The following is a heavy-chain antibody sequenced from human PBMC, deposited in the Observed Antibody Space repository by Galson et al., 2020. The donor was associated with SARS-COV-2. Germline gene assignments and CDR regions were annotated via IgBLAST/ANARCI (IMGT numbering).Heavy chain of an antibody. J-gene: IGHJ6*02. CDR3: ARHIPGGGYYYGLDV. Sequence: ETSETLSLTCTVSGGSISTYYWSWIRQTPGKGLDWIGYMYYSGTTKENPSLKSRVTISVDTSKNQFSLKLSSVTAADTAGYYCARHIPGGGYYYGLDVWGQGTAVTVSS. V-gene: IGHV4-59*08. CDR2: MYYSGTT. CDR1: GGSISTYY. D-gene: IGHD2-15*01.